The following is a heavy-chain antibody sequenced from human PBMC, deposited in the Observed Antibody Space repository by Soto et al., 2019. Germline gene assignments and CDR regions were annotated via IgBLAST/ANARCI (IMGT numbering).Heavy chain of an antibody. J-gene: IGHJ6*02. CDR2: IYHSGST. Sequence: KSSETLSLTCAVSGGSISSSNWWSWVRQPPGKGLEWIGEIYHSGSTNYNPSLKSRVTISVDKSKNQFSLKLSSVTAADTAVYYCARGQGSGWSRYYYYGMDVWGQGTTVTVSS. CDR1: GGSISSSNW. CDR3: ARGQGSGWSRYYYYGMDV. V-gene: IGHV4-4*02. D-gene: IGHD6-19*01.